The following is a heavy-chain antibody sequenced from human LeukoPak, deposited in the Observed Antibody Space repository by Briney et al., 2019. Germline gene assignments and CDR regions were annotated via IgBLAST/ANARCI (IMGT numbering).Heavy chain of an antibody. Sequence: PSETLSLTCTVSGGSISSYYWSWIRQPPGKGLEWIGYIYTSGSTNYNPSLKSRVTISVDTSKNQFSLKLSSVTAADTAVYYCARHRSWDENFDYWGQGTLLTVSS. CDR1: GGSISSYY. V-gene: IGHV4-4*09. CDR3: ARHRSWDENFDY. J-gene: IGHJ4*02. CDR2: IYTSGST. D-gene: IGHD1-26*01.